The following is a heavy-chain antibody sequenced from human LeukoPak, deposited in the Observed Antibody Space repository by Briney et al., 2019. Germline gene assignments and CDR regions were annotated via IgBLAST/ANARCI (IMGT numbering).Heavy chain of an antibody. CDR3: ARLNIVVVPAAPNWFDP. Sequence: GESRKISWKGSGYSFTSYGSGWVGQMPGKGLEWMGIIYPGDSATRYSPSFQGEVTISADKSISTAYLQWSSLKASDTDMYYCARLNIVVVPAAPNWFDPWGQGTLVTVSS. CDR2: IYPGDSAT. J-gene: IGHJ5*02. D-gene: IGHD2-2*01. V-gene: IGHV5-51*01. CDR1: GYSFTSYG.